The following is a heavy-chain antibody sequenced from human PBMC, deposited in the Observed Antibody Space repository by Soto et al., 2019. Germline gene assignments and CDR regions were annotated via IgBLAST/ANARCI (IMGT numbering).Heavy chain of an antibody. D-gene: IGHD3-10*01. V-gene: IGHV1-69*02. CDR1: GGTFSSYT. CDR3: ARGSEGTEIDY. J-gene: IGHJ4*02. CDR2: IIPILGIA. Sequence: GASVKVSCKASGGTFSSYTISWVRQAPGQGLEWMGRIIPILGIANYAQKFQGRVTITADKSTSTAYMELSSLRSEDTAVYYCARGSEGTEIDYWGQGTLVTVSS.